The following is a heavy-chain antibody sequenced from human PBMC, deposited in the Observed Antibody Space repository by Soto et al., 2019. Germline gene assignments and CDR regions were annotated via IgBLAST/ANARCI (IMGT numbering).Heavy chain of an antibody. CDR1: GGSISSGDYY. CDR3: ARDPVYYDSSGYRYFDY. CDR2: IYYSGST. J-gene: IGHJ4*02. D-gene: IGHD3-22*01. V-gene: IGHV4-30-4*01. Sequence: LSLTCTVSGGSISSGDYYWSWIRQPPGKGLEWIGYIYYSGSTYYNPSLKSRVTISVDTSKNQFSLKLSSVTAADTAVYYCARDPVYYDSSGYRYFDYWGQGTLVTVSS.